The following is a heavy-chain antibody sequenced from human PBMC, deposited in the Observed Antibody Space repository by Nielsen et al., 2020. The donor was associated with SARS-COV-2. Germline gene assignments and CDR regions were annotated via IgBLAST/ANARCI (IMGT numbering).Heavy chain of an antibody. Sequence: GGSLRLSCAASGFTFDDHAMHWVRQAPGKGLEWVSGISWNSGSIAYADSVKGRFTISKDNAKSSLYLQMNSLRAEDTALYYCARRENDAFDIWGQGTMVTVSS. CDR3: ARRENDAFDI. V-gene: IGHV3-9*01. D-gene: IGHD5-24*01. CDR1: GFTFDDHA. J-gene: IGHJ3*02. CDR2: ISWNSGSI.